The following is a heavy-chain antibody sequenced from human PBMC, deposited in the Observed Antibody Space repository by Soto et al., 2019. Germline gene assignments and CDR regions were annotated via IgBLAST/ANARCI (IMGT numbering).Heavy chain of an antibody. Sequence: SETLSLTCTVSGGSISSYYWSWIRQPPGKGLEWIGYIYYSGSTNYNPSLKSRVTISVDTSKNQFSLKLSSVTAADTAVYYCAGGYYDSSGYLAPVGYWGQGTLVTVSS. D-gene: IGHD3-22*01. J-gene: IGHJ4*02. CDR3: AGGYYDSSGYLAPVGY. CDR2: IYYSGST. CDR1: GGSISSYY. V-gene: IGHV4-59*08.